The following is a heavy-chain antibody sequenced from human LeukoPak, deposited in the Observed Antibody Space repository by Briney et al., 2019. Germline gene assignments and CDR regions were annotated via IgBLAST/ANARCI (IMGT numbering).Heavy chain of an antibody. V-gene: IGHV3-23*01. CDR2: ISGSGGST. D-gene: IGHD3-3*01. Sequence: GGSLRLSCAASGFTFSSYAMSWVRQAPGKGLEWVSGISGSGGSTYYADSVKGRFTISRDNSKNTLYLQMNRLRAEDTAVYYCAKVGRRGYSRDAFDIWGQGTMVTVSS. J-gene: IGHJ3*02. CDR1: GFTFSSYA. CDR3: AKVGRRGYSRDAFDI.